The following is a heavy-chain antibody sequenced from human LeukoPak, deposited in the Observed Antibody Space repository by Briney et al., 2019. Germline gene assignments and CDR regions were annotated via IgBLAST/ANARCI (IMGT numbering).Heavy chain of an antibody. Sequence: GGSLRLSCAASGFAFSSQAMGWVRQAPGKGLEWVSVISDSGSITYYADSVKGRFTISRDNSKNTLFLQMNSLRAEDTAVYYCAKDARRTSGWYFFDYWGQGTLVTVSS. CDR2: ISDSGSIT. D-gene: IGHD6-19*01. CDR1: GFAFSSQA. V-gene: IGHV3-23*01. J-gene: IGHJ4*02. CDR3: AKDARRTSGWYFFDY.